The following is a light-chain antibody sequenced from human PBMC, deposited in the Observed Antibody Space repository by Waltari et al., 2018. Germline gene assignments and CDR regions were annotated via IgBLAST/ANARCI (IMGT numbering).Light chain of an antibody. Sequence: QSALTQPASVSGSPGQSITISCTGTSSEVGGYNYVSWYQQHPGKAPKLMMYDVSKRPSGVSNLFSGAKSGNTSSLTISGLQAEDEADYYCSSYTSSSTLVFGGGTKLTVL. CDR3: SSYTSSSTLV. CDR1: SSEVGGYNY. CDR2: DVS. J-gene: IGLJ3*02. V-gene: IGLV2-14*01.